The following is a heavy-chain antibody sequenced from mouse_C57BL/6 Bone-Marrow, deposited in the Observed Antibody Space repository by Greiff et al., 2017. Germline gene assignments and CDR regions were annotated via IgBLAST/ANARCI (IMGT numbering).Heavy chain of an antibody. Sequence: QVQLQQPGAELVKPGASVKLSCKASGYTFTSYWMQWVKQRPGQGLEWIGEIDPSDSYTNYNQKFKGKATLTVDTSSSTAYMQLSSLTSEDSAVYYCARQFITTVVAGYYFDYWGQGTTLTVSS. J-gene: IGHJ2*01. CDR2: IDPSDSYT. V-gene: IGHV1-50*01. D-gene: IGHD1-1*01. CDR1: GYTFTSYW. CDR3: ARQFITTVVAGYYFDY.